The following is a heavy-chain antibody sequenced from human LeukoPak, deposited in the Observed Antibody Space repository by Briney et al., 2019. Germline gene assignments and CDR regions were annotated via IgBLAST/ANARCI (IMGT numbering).Heavy chain of an antibody. CDR2: IYSGGST. Sequence: GGSLRLSCAASGFTVSSNYMSWLRQAPGKGLEWVSVIYSGGSTYYADSVKGRFTISRDNSKNTLYLQMNGLRAEDTAVYYCAREGTNAYCSGGSCYGFYFDYWGQGTLVTVSS. J-gene: IGHJ4*02. D-gene: IGHD2-15*01. CDR3: AREGTNAYCSGGSCYGFYFDY. CDR1: GFTVSSNY. V-gene: IGHV3-66*01.